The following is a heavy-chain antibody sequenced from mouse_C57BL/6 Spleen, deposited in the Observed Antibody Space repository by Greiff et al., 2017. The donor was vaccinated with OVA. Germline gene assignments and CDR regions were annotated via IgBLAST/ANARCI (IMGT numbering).Heavy chain of an antibody. CDR2: ISSGGDYI. D-gene: IGHD2-1*01. V-gene: IGHV5-9-1*02. CDR3: TREGLDGNYPWFAY. Sequence: EVKLVESGEGLVKPGGSLKLSCAASGFTFSSYAMSWVRQTPEKRLEWVAYISSGGDYIYYADTVKGRSTISRDNARNTLYLQMSGLKFEDAAMYYWTREGLDGNYPWFAYWGQGTLVTVSA. J-gene: IGHJ3*01. CDR1: GFTFSSYA.